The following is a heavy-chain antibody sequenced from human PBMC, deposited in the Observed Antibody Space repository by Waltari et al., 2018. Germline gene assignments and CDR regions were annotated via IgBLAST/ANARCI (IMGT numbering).Heavy chain of an antibody. D-gene: IGHD3-16*02. CDR2: INHSGST. V-gene: IGHV4-39*07. CDR1: GGSISSSSYY. Sequence: QLQLQESGPGLVKPSETLSLTCTVSGGSISSSSYYWSWIRQPPGKGLEWIGEINHSGSTNSNPSLKSRVTISVDTSKNQFSLKLSSVTAADTAVYYCARDNLYDYVWGSYRYMDYWGQGTLVTVSS. J-gene: IGHJ4*02. CDR3: ARDNLYDYVWGSYRYMDY.